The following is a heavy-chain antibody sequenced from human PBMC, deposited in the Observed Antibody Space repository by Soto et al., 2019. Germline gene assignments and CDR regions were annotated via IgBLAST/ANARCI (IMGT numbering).Heavy chain of an antibody. Sequence: ETLSLTCAVYGGAFNGYYWLWLRQPPGKWLEGIGEINHSGRTKYNPSLKSRVTISVDTSKNKFYLKLSSVPAADTAVYYCARVDPYYYHYRIDVPAQRTTVNVSS. CDR3: ARVDPYYYHYRIDV. V-gene: IGHV4-34*01. CDR2: INHSGRT. J-gene: IGHJ6*02. CDR1: GGAFNGYY.